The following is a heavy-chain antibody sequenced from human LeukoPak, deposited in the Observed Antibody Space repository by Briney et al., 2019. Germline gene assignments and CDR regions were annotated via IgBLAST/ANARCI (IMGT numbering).Heavy chain of an antibody. D-gene: IGHD3-16*02. J-gene: IGHJ4*02. V-gene: IGHV3-21*04. CDR2: ISSSSSYI. Sequence: GGSLRLSCAASGFTFSSYSMNWVRQAPGKGLEWVSSISSSSSYIYYADSVKGRFTISRDNSKNTLYLQMNSLRAEDTAVYYCAKERGYDYVWGSYRPFDYWGQGTLVTVSS. CDR3: AKERGYDYVWGSYRPFDY. CDR1: GFTFSSYS.